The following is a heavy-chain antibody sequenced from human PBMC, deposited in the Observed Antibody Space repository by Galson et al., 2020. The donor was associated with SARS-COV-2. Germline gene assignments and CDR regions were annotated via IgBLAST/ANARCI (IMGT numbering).Heavy chain of an antibody. CDR3: ARQDCTNGVCQGWFDP. CDR1: GGSISSYY. V-gene: IGHV4-59*08. D-gene: IGHD2-8*01. Sequence: ETSETLSLTCTVSGGSISSYYWSWIRQPPGKGLEWIGYIYYSGSTNYNPSLKSRVTISVDTSKNQFPLKLSSVTAADTAVYYCARQDCTNGVCQGWFDPWGQGTLVTVSS. J-gene: IGHJ5*02. CDR2: IYYSGST.